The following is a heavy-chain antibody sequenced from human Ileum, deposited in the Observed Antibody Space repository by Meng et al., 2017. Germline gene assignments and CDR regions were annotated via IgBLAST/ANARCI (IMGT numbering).Heavy chain of an antibody. Sequence: QLQGSVPGLLEPSCTLSLTSTVAGGSISSSCYWSWLRQSPGKGLEWIGQIYLAGSPNYNPSLESRVTISVDKSKNQFSLRLTSVTAADTAIFYCVRHGGKYFDSWGQGTLVTVSS. CDR1: GGSISSSCY. CDR3: VRHGGKYFDS. D-gene: IGHD2-15*01. V-gene: IGHV4-4*02. J-gene: IGHJ4*02. CDR2: IYLAGSP.